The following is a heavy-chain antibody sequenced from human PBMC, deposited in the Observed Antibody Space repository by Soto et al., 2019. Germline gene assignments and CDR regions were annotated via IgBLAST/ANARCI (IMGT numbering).Heavy chain of an antibody. CDR3: ARDSDSSGWYSEIEYYYYYMDV. V-gene: IGHV3-33*01. CDR2: IWYDGSNK. D-gene: IGHD6-19*01. J-gene: IGHJ6*03. Sequence: GGSLRLSCAASGFTFSSYGMHWVRQAPGKGLEWVAVIWYDGSNKYYADSVKGRFTISRDNSKNTLYLQMNSLRAEDTAVYYCARDSDSSGWYSEIEYYYYYMDVWGKGTTVTVSS. CDR1: GFTFSSYG.